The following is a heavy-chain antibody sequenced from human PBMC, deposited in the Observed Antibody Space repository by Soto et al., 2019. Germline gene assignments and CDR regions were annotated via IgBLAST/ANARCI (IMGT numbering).Heavy chain of an antibody. D-gene: IGHD2-21*01. CDR2: IIPIIDTT. V-gene: IGHV1-69*06. CDR3: AREPRDRDEFSL. CDR1: GGNFNNYA. Sequence: QVQLVQSGAEVKKPGSSVKVSCKASGGNFNNYAISWVRQAPAQGLQWMGGIIPIIDTTHYAQKLQGRVTISADRGRTTVYMELTGLTSDDSATYFCAREPRDRDEFSLWGQGTVVTVSS. J-gene: IGHJ3*01.